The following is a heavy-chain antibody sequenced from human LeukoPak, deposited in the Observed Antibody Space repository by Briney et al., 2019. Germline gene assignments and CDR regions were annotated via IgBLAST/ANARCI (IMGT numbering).Heavy chain of an antibody. D-gene: IGHD2-8*01. CDR3: ARHPPHCTNGVCYRWGYYYYGMDV. Sequence: PSETLSLTCAVYGGSFSSYYWSWIRQPPGKGLEWIGEINHSGSTNYNPSLKSRVTISVDTSKNQFSLKLSSVTAADTAVYYCARHPPHCTNGVCYRWGYYYYGMDVWGQGTTVTVSS. J-gene: IGHJ6*02. CDR1: GGSFSSYY. V-gene: IGHV4-34*01. CDR2: INHSGST.